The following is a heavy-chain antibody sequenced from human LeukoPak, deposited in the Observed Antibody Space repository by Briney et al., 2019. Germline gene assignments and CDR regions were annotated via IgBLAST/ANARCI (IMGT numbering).Heavy chain of an antibody. J-gene: IGHJ1*01. CDR1: GLTFSGSA. V-gene: IGHV3-73*01. CDR2: IRSKANSYAT. CDR3: ARDESGDCGGDCEYFQH. Sequence: PGGSLRLSCAASGLTFSGSAMHWVRHASGKGLEWVGRIRSKANSYATAYAASVKGRFTISRDNSKNTLYLQMNSLRAEDTAVYYCARDESGDCGGDCEYFQHWGQGTLVTVSS. D-gene: IGHD2-21*02.